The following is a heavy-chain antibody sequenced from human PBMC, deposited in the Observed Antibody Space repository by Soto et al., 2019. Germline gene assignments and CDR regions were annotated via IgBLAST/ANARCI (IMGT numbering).Heavy chain of an antibody. V-gene: IGHV3-15*01. Sequence: VQLVESGGDLVKPGGSLRLSCAASGFTFSNAWFTWVRQAPGQGLEWVGRIKSNSDGGTTDYAAPVKGRFTISRDDSKTTLYMEMNSLKTDDTAVYHCTPGASVTTFLGSRAPLGYWGQGTLVPVSS. CDR1: GFTFSNAW. CDR2: IKSNSDGGTT. J-gene: IGHJ4*02. CDR3: TPGASVTTFLGSRAPLGY. D-gene: IGHD4-17*01.